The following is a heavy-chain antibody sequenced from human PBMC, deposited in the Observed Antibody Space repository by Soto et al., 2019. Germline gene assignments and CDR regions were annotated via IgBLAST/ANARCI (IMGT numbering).Heavy chain of an antibody. D-gene: IGHD3-9*01. CDR2: IYYSGST. J-gene: IGHJ4*02. CDR1: GGSISSYY. V-gene: IGHV4-59*08. CDR3: ARHHYDIFTGYYPNFDY. Sequence: SETLSLTCTVSGGSISSYYWSWIRQPPGKGLEWIGYIYYSGSTNYNPSLKSRVTISVDTSKNQFSLKLSSVTAADTAVYYCARHHYDIFTGYYPNFDYWGQGTLVTVSS.